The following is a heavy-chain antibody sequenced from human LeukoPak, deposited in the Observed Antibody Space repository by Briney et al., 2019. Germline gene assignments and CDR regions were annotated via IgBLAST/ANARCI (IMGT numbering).Heavy chain of an antibody. J-gene: IGHJ5*02. CDR2: ISYDGSNK. Sequence: PGGSLRLSCAASGFTFSSYGMHWVRQAPGKGLEWVAVISYDGSNKYYADSVKGRFTISRDNSKNTLYLQMNSLRAEDTAVYYCAKDLDYGGYNWFDPWAREPWSPSPQ. CDR1: GFTFSSYG. D-gene: IGHD4-23*01. V-gene: IGHV3-30*18. CDR3: AKDLDYGGYNWFDP.